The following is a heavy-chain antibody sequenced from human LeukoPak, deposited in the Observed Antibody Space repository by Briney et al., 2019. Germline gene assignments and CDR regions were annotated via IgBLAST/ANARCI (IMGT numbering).Heavy chain of an antibody. Sequence: ASVKVSCKASGYTFTGYYMHWVRQAPGQGLEWMGWISPNSGGTKYAQKFQARVTMTRDTSTTTVYMELNRLRSDDTAVYYCARYDNTGPLPDFWGQGTLVTVSS. CDR1: GYTFTGYY. CDR2: ISPNSGGT. J-gene: IGHJ4*02. CDR3: ARYDNTGPLPDF. V-gene: IGHV1-2*02. D-gene: IGHD2-8*02.